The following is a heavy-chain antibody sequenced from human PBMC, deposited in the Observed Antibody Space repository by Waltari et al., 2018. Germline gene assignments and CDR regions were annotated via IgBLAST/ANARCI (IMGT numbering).Heavy chain of an antibody. CDR3: ASGGDYQEYFQH. CDR2: ISSSSSTI. Sequence: EVQLVESGGGLVQPGGSLRLSCAASGFTFSSYSMNWVRQAPGKGREWVSYISSSSSTIYYADSVKGRFTISRDNAKNSLYLQMNSLRAEDTAVYYCASGGDYQEYFQHWGQGTLVTVSS. J-gene: IGHJ1*01. D-gene: IGHD4-17*01. CDR1: GFTFSSYS. V-gene: IGHV3-48*01.